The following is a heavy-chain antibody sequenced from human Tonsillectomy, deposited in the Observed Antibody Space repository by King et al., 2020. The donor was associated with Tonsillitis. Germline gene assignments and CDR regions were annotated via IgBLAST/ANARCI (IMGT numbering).Heavy chain of an antibody. CDR2: ISGSGRTT. D-gene: IGHD3-16*01. CDR1: GFTFSSYA. Sequence: VQLVESGGALIQPGGSLRLSCEASGFTFSSYAMHWVRQAPGKGLEWVSVISGSGRTTNYADSVGGRFSIPRETSKNTLYLQMNSVRAEDKGIYYCAEVGGRTFGGDAFDFWGQGTMVTVSS. V-gene: IGHV3-23*04. J-gene: IGHJ3*01. CDR3: AEVGGRTFGGDAFDF.